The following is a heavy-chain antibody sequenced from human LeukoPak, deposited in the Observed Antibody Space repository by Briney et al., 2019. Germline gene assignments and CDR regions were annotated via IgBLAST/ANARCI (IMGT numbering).Heavy chain of an antibody. V-gene: IGHV3-48*03. CDR3: ARDNKVVVGTHAFDI. CDR2: ISTSDTII. J-gene: IGHJ3*02. Sequence: GGSLRLSCAASGFTFSSYEMNWVRQAPGKGLEWVSFISTSDTIIYYADSVKGRFTISRDNAKNSLYLQMSSLRAEDTAVYYCARDNKVVVGTHAFDIWGQGTMVTASS. D-gene: IGHD3-22*01. CDR1: GFTFSSYE.